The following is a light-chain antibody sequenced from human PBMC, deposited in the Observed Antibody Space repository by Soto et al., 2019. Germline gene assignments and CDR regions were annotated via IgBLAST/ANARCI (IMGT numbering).Light chain of an antibody. CDR2: GAS. V-gene: IGKV3-15*01. J-gene: IGKJ5*01. CDR1: QSVRSN. CDR3: QQYYNWPRT. Sequence: EIVMTQSPATLSLSPGERATLSCRASQSVRSNLAWYQQKPGQAPRLLFYGASTRATGLPARFSGTGSGTEFTLTINSLQAEDSAVYYCQQYYNWPRTFGQGTRLEIK.